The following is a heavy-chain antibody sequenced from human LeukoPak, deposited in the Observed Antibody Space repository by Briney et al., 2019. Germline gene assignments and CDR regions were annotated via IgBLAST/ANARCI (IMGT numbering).Heavy chain of an antibody. CDR3: ARGNGNYGDYFDY. CDR1: GFTFSSYA. J-gene: IGHJ4*02. D-gene: IGHD4-17*01. CDR2: ISSSGSTI. V-gene: IGHV3-48*03. Sequence: QPGGSLRLSCAASGFTFSSYAMSWVRQAPGKGLEWVSYISSSGSTIYYADSVKGRFTISRDNAKNSLYLQMNSLRAEDTAVYYCARGNGNYGDYFDYWGQGTLVTVSS.